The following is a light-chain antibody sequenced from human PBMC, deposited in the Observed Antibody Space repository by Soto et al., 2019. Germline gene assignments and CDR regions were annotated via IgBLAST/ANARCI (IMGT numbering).Light chain of an antibody. CDR3: AVWYDRLNEGV. CDR2: VNN. CDR1: SSNIGSNA. J-gene: IGLJ1*01. Sequence: QSVLTQPPSASGTPGQRVTISCSGSSSNIGSNAVNWYQQFPGTAPKLLIYVNNYRPSGVPARFSGSKSGTAASLAISGRQSEDEADYYGAVWYDRLNEGVFGPGTKVTVL. V-gene: IGLV1-44*01.